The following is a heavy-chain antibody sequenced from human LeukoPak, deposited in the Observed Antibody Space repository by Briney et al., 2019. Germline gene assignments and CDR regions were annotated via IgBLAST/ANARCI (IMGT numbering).Heavy chain of an antibody. CDR1: GGSISSGGYS. D-gene: IGHD2-21*02. Sequence: SQTLSLTCAVSGGSISSGGYSWSWIRQPPGKGLEWIGYIYHSGSTYYNPSLKSRVTIPVDRSKNQFSLKLSSVTAADTAVYYCARVKAVTATDAVDYWGQGTLVTVSS. J-gene: IGHJ4*02. V-gene: IGHV4-30-2*01. CDR2: IYHSGST. CDR3: ARVKAVTATDAVDY.